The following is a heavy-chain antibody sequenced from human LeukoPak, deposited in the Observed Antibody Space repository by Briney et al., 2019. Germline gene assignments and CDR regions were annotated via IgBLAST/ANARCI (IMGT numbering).Heavy chain of an antibody. CDR2: SGSGGST. Sequence: GGSLRLSCAASGFTFSSYAMSWVRQAPGKGLEWVSGSGSGGSTYYADSVKGRFTISRDNSKSMLYLQMNSLRAEDTAVYYCARDLSPVVRASPMGYWGQGTLVTVSS. CDR1: GFTFSSYA. V-gene: IGHV3-23*01. D-gene: IGHD3-10*01. CDR3: ARDLSPVVRASPMGY. J-gene: IGHJ4*02.